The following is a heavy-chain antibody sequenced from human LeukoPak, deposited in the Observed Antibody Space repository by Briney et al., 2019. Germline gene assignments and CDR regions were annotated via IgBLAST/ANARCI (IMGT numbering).Heavy chain of an antibody. J-gene: IGHJ4*02. V-gene: IGHV4-4*02. D-gene: IGHD3-10*01. Sequence: SETLSLTCAASGGSISSSNWWSWVRQPPGKGLEWIGEIYHGGSTNYNPSLKSRVAMSVDRSRNQFSLQLSSVTAADTAVYYCAKGEDHGSGTVHFASWGQGTLVTVSS. CDR1: GGSISSSNW. CDR2: IYHGGST. CDR3: AKGEDHGSGTVHFAS.